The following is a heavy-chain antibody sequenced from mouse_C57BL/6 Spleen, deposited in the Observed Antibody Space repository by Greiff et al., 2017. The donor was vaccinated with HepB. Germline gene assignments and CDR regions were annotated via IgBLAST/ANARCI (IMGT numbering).Heavy chain of an antibody. CDR1: GFSLTSYA. J-gene: IGHJ1*03. D-gene: IGHD1-1*01. CDR3: ARNFYYGSSSWYFDV. CDR2: IWTGGGT. V-gene: IGHV2-9-1*01. Sequence: VQRVESGPGLVAPSQSLSITCTVSGFSLTSYAISWVRQPPGKGLEWLGVIWTGGGTNYNSALKSRLSISKDNSKSQVFLKMNSLQTDDTARYYCARNFYYGSSSWYFDVWGTGTTVTVSS.